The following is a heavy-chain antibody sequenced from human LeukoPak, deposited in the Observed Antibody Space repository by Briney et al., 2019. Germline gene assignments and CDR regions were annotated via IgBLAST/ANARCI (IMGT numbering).Heavy chain of an antibody. CDR3: ARGPMTTGGYYYYGMDV. J-gene: IGHJ6*02. CDR2: INHSGST. D-gene: IGHD3-10*01. V-gene: IGHV4-34*01. Sequence: PGGSLRLSCAASGFTFSSYALSWVRQAPGKGLEWIGEINHSGSTNYNPSLKSRVTISVDTSKNQFSLKLSSVTAADTAVYYCARGPMTTGGYYYYGMDVWGQGTTVTVSS. CDR1: GFTFSSYA.